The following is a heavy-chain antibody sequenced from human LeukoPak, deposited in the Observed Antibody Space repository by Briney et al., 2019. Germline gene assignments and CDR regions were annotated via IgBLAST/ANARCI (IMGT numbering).Heavy chain of an antibody. CDR3: ARSPPWVPSYMDV. V-gene: IGHV4-59*12. Sequence: ASETLSLTCSVSGGSISSYYWSWIRQPPGKGLEWIGYIYYSGRTNYNPSLKSRVTISVDTSKNQFSLTLSSVTAADTAVYYCARSPPWVPSYMDVWGKGTTVTISS. D-gene: IGHD3-10*01. CDR1: GGSISSYY. J-gene: IGHJ6*03. CDR2: IYYSGRT.